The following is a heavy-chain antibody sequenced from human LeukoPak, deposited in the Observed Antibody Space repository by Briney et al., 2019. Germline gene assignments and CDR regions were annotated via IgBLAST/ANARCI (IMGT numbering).Heavy chain of an antibody. Sequence: GGSLRLSCAVSGFSVSTYSMNWVRQAPGKGLEWVSHITWTTSIYYADSVQGRFTVSRDSAKNSLYLQMNSLRDEDTAVYYRARDPGNSGYGMDVWGQGTTVIVSS. CDR2: ITWTTSI. CDR1: GFSVSTYS. D-gene: IGHD5-12*01. V-gene: IGHV3-48*02. J-gene: IGHJ6*02. CDR3: ARDPGNSGYGMDV.